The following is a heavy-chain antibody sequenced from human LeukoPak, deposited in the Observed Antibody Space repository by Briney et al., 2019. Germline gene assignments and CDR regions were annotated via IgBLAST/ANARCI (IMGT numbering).Heavy chain of an antibody. J-gene: IGHJ4*02. CDR2: MNPNSGKT. Sequence: ASVKVSCTASGYSFTHSDINWVRQATGQGLEWMGWMNPNSGKTGSAQKFQGRLTMTKNTTTRTAYMEVTGLKFEDTAIYYCARGRPGPAGAGTYDFWGQGTLITVSS. CDR3: ARGRPGPAGAGTYDF. D-gene: IGHD6-13*01. CDR1: GYSFTHSD. V-gene: IGHV1-8*01.